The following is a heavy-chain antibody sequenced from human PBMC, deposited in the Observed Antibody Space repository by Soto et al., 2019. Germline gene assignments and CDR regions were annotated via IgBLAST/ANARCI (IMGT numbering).Heavy chain of an antibody. CDR2: ISYDGSNK. D-gene: IGHD3-3*01. CDR1: GFTFSSYG. CDR3: AKKGRDFWSGYRPEYYFDY. Sequence: PGGSLRLSCAASGFTFSSYGMHWVRQAPGKGLEWVAVISYDGSNKYYADSVKGRFTISRDNSKNTLYLQMNSLRAEDTAVYYCAKKGRDFWSGYRPEYYFDYWGQGTLVTVSS. V-gene: IGHV3-30*18. J-gene: IGHJ4*02.